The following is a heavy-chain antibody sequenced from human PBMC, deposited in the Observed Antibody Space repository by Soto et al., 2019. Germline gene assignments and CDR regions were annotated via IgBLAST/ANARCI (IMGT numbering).Heavy chain of an antibody. CDR1: GFTFSSYS. CDR3: ARDELPRYCSSTSCKNMDV. D-gene: IGHD2-2*01. V-gene: IGHV3-21*01. CDR2: ISSSSSYI. Sequence: GGSLRLSCAASGFTFSSYSMNWVRQAPGKGLEWVSSISSSSSYIYYADSVKGRFTISRDNAKNSLYLQMNSLRAEDTAVYYCARDELPRYCSSTSCKNMDVWGKGTTVTVSS. J-gene: IGHJ6*03.